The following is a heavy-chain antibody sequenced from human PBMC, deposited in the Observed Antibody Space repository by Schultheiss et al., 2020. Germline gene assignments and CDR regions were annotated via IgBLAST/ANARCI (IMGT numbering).Heavy chain of an antibody. CDR3: ARVSHDYGNWFDP. J-gene: IGHJ5*02. D-gene: IGHD4-17*01. Sequence: SETLSLTCAVYGGSFSGYYWSWIRQPPGKGLEWIGEINHSGSTNYNPSLKSRVTISVDTSKNQFSLKLSSVTAADRAVYYCARVSHDYGNWFDPWGQGTLVTVSS. CDR2: INHSGST. CDR1: GGSFSGYY. V-gene: IGHV4-34*01.